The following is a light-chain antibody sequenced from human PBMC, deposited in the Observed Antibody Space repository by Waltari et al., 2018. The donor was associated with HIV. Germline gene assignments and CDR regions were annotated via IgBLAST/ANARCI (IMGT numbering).Light chain of an antibody. CDR1: NSDVGRYNH. V-gene: IGLV2-14*01. CDR3: SSYTGASTPWV. CDR2: EVS. Sequence: QSALTQPASVSGSPGQSITISRTGTNSDVGRYNHVSWYQQPPGKAPKLMIYEVSNRPSGISNRFSGYKSGNTASLTISGLQAEDEADYYCSSYTGASTPWVFGGGTKLTVL. J-gene: IGLJ3*02.